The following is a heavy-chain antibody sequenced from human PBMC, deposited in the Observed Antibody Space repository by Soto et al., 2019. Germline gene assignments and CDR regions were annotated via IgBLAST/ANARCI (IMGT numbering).Heavy chain of an antibody. D-gene: IGHD3-16*01. V-gene: IGHV4-59*01. CDR2: IYYSGST. J-gene: IGHJ4*02. CDR3: ARVSSLGEFIYADY. CDR1: DGSISSYY. Sequence: TSQTMSLTCSVADGSISSYYWSWIRQTPGKGLEWIGYIYYSGSTNYNPSLKSRVTISVDTSKNQFSLKLSSVTAADTAVYYCARVSSLGEFIYADYWGQGTLVTVSS.